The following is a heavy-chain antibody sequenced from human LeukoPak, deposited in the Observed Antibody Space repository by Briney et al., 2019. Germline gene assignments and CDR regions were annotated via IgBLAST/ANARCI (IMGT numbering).Heavy chain of an antibody. CDR1: GFTFGDYG. Sequence: PGGSLRLSCGASGFTFGDYGMSWVRQAPGKGLEWVAVISYDGSNKYYADSVKGRFTISRDNSKNTLYLQMNSLRAEDTAVYYCAREYDSSGSYFDYWGQGTLVTVSS. CDR3: AREYDSSGSYFDY. V-gene: IGHV3-30*03. CDR2: ISYDGSNK. D-gene: IGHD3-22*01. J-gene: IGHJ4*02.